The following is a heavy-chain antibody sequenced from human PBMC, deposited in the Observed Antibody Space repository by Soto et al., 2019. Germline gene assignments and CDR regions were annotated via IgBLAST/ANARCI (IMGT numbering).Heavy chain of an antibody. V-gene: IGHV3-64*01. CDR3: ARGSNGYNFDY. D-gene: IGHD5-12*01. Sequence: EVQLVESGGGLVQPGGSLRLSCAASGFTFSNYAMHWVRQAPGKGLEYVSTISSNGHSTDYANSVKGRFTISRDNSMNTLYLQMGSLRAEDMAVYYCARGSNGYNFDYWGQGNLVTVSS. CDR2: ISSNGHST. J-gene: IGHJ4*02. CDR1: GFTFSNYA.